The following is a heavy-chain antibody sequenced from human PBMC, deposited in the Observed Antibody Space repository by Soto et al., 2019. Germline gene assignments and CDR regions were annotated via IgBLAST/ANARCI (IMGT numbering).Heavy chain of an antibody. D-gene: IGHD1-1*01. CDR2: ISWNSGYI. Sequence: EVRLVESGGGLVQPGRSLRLSCAASGFIFDDFAMHWVRQVPGKGLEWVSGISWNSGYIGYAASVKGRFTISRDNSKRSLYLQMNSLTADDTALYYCAKVRAYSTGNYFYGMNVWGQGTTVTVSS. V-gene: IGHV3-9*01. J-gene: IGHJ6*02. CDR3: AKVRAYSTGNYFYGMNV. CDR1: GFIFDDFA.